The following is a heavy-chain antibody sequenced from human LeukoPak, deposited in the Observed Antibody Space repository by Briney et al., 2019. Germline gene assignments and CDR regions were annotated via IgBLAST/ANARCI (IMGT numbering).Heavy chain of an antibody. J-gene: IGHJ6*03. D-gene: IGHD3-3*01. CDR1: GYTFTGYY. V-gene: IGHV1-2*02. Sequence: GASVKVSCKASGYTFTGYYMHWVRQAPGQGLKWMGWINPNSGGTNYAQKFQGRVTMTRDTSISTAYMELSRLRSDDTAVYYCARVPVAPYYDFWSGYSNYYYMDVWGKGTTVTVSS. CDR2: INPNSGGT. CDR3: ARVPVAPYYDFWSGYSNYYYMDV.